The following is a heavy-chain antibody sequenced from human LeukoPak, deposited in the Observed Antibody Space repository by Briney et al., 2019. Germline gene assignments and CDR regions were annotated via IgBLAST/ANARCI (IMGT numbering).Heavy chain of an antibody. CDR2: IYYSGST. Sequence: SETLSLTCTVSGGSISSSSYYWGWIRQPPGKGLEWIGSIYYSGSTYYNPSLKSRVTMSVDTSKNQFSLKLSSVTAADTAVYYCARVLPGTVAVAGTRVFDIWGQGTMVTVSS. D-gene: IGHD6-19*01. V-gene: IGHV4-39*01. CDR3: ARVLPGTVAVAGTRVFDI. J-gene: IGHJ3*02. CDR1: GGSISSSSYY.